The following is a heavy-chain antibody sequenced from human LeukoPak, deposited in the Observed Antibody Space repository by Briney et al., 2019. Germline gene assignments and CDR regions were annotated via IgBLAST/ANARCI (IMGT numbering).Heavy chain of an antibody. CDR3: SKSINFLIAAAGSSDY. J-gene: IGHJ4*02. D-gene: IGHD6-13*01. CDR2: ISANGGST. V-gene: IGHV3-23*01. CDR1: GFTFSSYA. Sequence: PGGSLRLSCAASGFTFSSYAMSWVRQAPGKGLEWVSAISANGGSTYYADSVKGRFTISRDNSKNTLYLQMKSLRADDTAVYYWSKSINFLIAAAGSSDYWGQGTLVTVSS.